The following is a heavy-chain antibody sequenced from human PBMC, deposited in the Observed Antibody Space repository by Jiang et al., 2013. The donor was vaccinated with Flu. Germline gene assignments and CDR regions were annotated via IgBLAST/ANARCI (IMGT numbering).Heavy chain of an antibody. CDR2: GFYSGST. CDR1: GGSMNIISYF. CDR3: ARALATVTSSPTPNWFDP. Sequence: GLVKPSETLSLICTVSGGSMNIISYFWAWIRRPPGKGLEWIGSGFYSGSTYYNPSLKSRVTISVDTSKNQFSLRLNSVSAADTAVYYCARALATVTSSPTPNWFDPWGQG. J-gene: IGHJ5*02. V-gene: IGHV4-39*07. D-gene: IGHD4-17*01.